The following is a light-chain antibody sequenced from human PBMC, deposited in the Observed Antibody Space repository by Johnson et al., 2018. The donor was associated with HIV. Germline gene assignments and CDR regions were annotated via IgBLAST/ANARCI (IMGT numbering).Light chain of an antibody. Sequence: QYALTQPPSVSAAPGQKVTISCSGSSSNIGNNYVSWYQQLPGRAPKLLIYDNNKRPSGIPDRFSGSKSGTSATLGITGLQTGDEADYYCGTWDSSLRVGFFGTGSKVTVL. V-gene: IGLV1-51*01. J-gene: IGLJ1*01. CDR1: SSNIGNNY. CDR3: GTWDSSLRVGF. CDR2: DNN.